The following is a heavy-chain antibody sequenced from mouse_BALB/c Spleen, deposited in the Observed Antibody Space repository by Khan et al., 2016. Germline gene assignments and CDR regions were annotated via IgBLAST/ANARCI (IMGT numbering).Heavy chain of an antibody. V-gene: IGHV2-6-7*01. CDR1: GFSLTGYG. J-gene: IGHJ4*01. D-gene: IGHD4-1*01. CDR3: ARELGHYAMDD. Sequence: QMQLEESGPGLVAPSQSLSITCTVSGFSLTGYGVNWVRQPPGKGLEWLGMIWGDGSTDYNSALKSRLSISKDNSKSQVFLKMNSLQTDDTARYYCARELGHYAMDDWGQGTSVTVSS. CDR2: IWGDGST.